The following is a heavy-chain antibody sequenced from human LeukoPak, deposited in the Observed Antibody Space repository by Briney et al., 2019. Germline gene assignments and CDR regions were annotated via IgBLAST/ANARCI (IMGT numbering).Heavy chain of an antibody. CDR2: IIPIFGTA. Sequence: SVKVSXKASGGTFSSYAISWVRQAPGQGLEWMGRIIPIFGTANYAQKFQGRVTITTDESTSTAYMELSSLRSEDTAVYYCARNYYYDSSGYAQSAFDIWGQGTMVTVSS. J-gene: IGHJ3*02. CDR1: GGTFSSYA. V-gene: IGHV1-69*05. CDR3: ARNYYYDSSGYAQSAFDI. D-gene: IGHD3-22*01.